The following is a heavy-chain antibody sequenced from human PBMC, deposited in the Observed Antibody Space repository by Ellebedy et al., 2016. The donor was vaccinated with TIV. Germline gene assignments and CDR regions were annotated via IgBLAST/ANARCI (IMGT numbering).Heavy chain of an antibody. CDR3: ARFYCSGGSCYTATHDY. V-gene: IGHV1-18*01. D-gene: IGHD2-15*01. J-gene: IGHJ4*02. Sequence: AASVKVSCKASGYTFTSYGISWVRQAPGQGLEWMGWISAYNGNTNYAQKLQGRVTMTTDTSTSTAYMELRSLRSDDTAVYYCARFYCSGGSCYTATHDYWGQGTLVTVSS. CDR1: GYTFTSYG. CDR2: ISAYNGNT.